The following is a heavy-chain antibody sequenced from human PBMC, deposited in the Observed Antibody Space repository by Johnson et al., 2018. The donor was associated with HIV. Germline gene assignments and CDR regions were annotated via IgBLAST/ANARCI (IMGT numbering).Heavy chain of an antibody. CDR1: GFTFSDYY. Sequence: VQLVESGGGLVKPGGSLRLSCVASGFTFSDYYMTWVRQAPGKGLEWVSVIYSGGYTYSADSVKGRFTISRDNSKNTLYLQMNSLRVEDTAVYYCARDGWGSRGWDDAFDIWGQGTLVTVSS. J-gene: IGHJ3*02. CDR2: IYSGGYT. CDR3: ARDGWGSRGWDDAFDI. D-gene: IGHD5-24*01. V-gene: IGHV3-66*02.